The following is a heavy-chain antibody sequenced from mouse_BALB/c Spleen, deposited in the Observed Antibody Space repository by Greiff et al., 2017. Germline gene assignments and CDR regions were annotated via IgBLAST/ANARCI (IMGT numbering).Heavy chain of an antibody. V-gene: IGHV2-2*02. CDR2: IWSGGST. CDR3: ARNEYYYGGSDAMDY. Sequence: QVQLQQSGPGLVQPSQSLSITCTVSGFSLTSYGVHWVRQSPGKGLEWLGVIWSGGSTDYNAAFISRLSISKDNSKSQVFFKMNMLQANDTAIYYYARNEYYYGGSDAMDYWGQGTSVTVSS. J-gene: IGHJ4*01. CDR1: GFSLTSYG. D-gene: IGHD1-1*01.